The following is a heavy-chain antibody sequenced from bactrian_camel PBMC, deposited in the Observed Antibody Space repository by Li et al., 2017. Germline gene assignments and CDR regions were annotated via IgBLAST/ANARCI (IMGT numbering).Heavy chain of an antibody. D-gene: IGHD6*01. CDR2: MYTGDEST. CDR1: VVSLSNNW. J-gene: IGHJ4*01. CDR3: AEGRGSRGEHCYSLNY. V-gene: IGHV3S1*01. Sequence: HVQLVESGGGLVQPGDSLKLSCEVTVVSLSNNWIAWVRQAPGKGLEWVGSMYTGDESTYYADHARARFTISRSEDKNTLHLQMNNLQPEDTATYYCAEGRGSRGEHCYSLNYWGQGTQVTVS.